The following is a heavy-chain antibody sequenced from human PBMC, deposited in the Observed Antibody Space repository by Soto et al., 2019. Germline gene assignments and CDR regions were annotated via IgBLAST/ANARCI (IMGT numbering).Heavy chain of an antibody. CDR3: ARRGLGARFDY. CDR2: AHYSGST. V-gene: IGHV4-59*01. J-gene: IGHJ4*02. CDR1: GGSITNYY. D-gene: IGHD1-26*01. Sequence: SETLSLTCTVSGGSITNYYLSWIRQTPGKGLEWVGSAHYSGSTQYNPSLKSRVTTSVDTSKNQISLNLTSVTAADTAVYYCARRGLGARFDYWGQGTLVTVSS.